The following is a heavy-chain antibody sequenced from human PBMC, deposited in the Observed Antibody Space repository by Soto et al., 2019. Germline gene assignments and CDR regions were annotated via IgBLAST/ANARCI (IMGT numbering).Heavy chain of an antibody. CDR1: GFTFSSYG. Sequence: VQLVESGGGVVQPGRSLRLSCAASGFTFSSYGMHWVRQAPGKGLEWVAVIWYDGSNKYYADSVKGRFTISRDNSKNTLYLQMNSLRAEDTAVYYCARDRGDIVVVPAAYDAFDIWGQGTMVTVSS. D-gene: IGHD2-2*01. CDR3: ARDRGDIVVVPAAYDAFDI. J-gene: IGHJ3*02. CDR2: IWYDGSNK. V-gene: IGHV3-33*01.